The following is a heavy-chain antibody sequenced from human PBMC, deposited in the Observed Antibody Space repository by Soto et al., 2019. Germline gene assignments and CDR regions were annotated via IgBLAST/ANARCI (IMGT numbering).Heavy chain of an antibody. D-gene: IGHD4-17*01. CDR1: DGSVSSGSYY. CDR2: IYYSGST. V-gene: IGHV4-61*01. Sequence: SETLCVPCTVSDGSVSSGSYYWIWIRQPPGKGLEWIGYIYYSGSTNYNPSLKSRVTISVDTSKNQFSLKLSSVTAADTAVYYCANYPTTVTSDYWGQGTLVTVSS. CDR3: ANYPTTVTSDY. J-gene: IGHJ4*02.